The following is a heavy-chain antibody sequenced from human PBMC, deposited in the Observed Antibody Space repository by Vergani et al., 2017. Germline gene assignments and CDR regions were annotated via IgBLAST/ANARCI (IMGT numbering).Heavy chain of an antibody. Sequence: QVQLQQWGGGLLKHSETLSLTCVVNGGSFTSYHWTWIRQSPGEGLEWVGDIDHTGRPDYNPSRKSRLTMSVDKSRNKFSLTLNFVTATDTAIDFCARVNTATNGHICYYYYMDVWGQGTAVTVS. CDR3: ARVNTATNGHICYYYYMDV. J-gene: IGHJ6*03. D-gene: IGHD4-11*01. CDR2: IDHTGRP. CDR1: GGSFTSYH. V-gene: IGHV4-34*01.